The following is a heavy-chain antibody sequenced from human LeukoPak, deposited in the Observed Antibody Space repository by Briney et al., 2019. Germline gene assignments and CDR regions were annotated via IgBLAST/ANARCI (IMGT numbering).Heavy chain of an antibody. CDR1: GGSISNDY. D-gene: IGHD2-2*01. J-gene: IGHJ2*01. V-gene: IGHV4-59*12. Sequence: SETLSLTCTVSGGSISNDYWSWIRQSPGKGLECIGYIYYTGSTNYNPSLKSRVTISVDRSKNQFSLKLSSVTAADTAVYYCARAQNLIVVVPAANSYTSSDWYFDLWGRGTLVTVSS. CDR2: IYYTGST. CDR3: ARAQNLIVVVPAANSYTSSDWYFDL.